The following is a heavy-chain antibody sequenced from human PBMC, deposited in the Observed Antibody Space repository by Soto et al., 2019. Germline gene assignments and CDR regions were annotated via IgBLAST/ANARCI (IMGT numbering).Heavy chain of an antibody. CDR2: IISKTDGGTT. J-gene: IGHJ4*02. Sequence: EVQLVESGGGLIEPGGSLRLSCAASGFTFSNAWVSWVRQAPGKGLEWVGRIISKTDGGTTDYAAPVKGRFTISTDDSKNTLYLQMNSLKTEDSAVYYCTTGSSSGYWGQGTLVTVSS. V-gene: IGHV3-15*01. CDR1: GFTFSNAW. D-gene: IGHD6-6*01. CDR3: TTGSSSGY.